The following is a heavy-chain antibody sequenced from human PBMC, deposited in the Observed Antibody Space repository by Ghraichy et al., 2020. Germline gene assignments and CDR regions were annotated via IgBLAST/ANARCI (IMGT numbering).Heavy chain of an antibody. Sequence: SETLSLKCAVDDGPFSGFYWNWIRQSPGLGLEWIGEIFDSGSMNSNPSLKSRVTMSIDKSKKQFSLNLISVTAADTAVYYCARGSSCVGTTCYNRGYLAPWGQGTLVTVSS. J-gene: IGHJ5*02. CDR2: IFDSGSM. CDR1: DGPFSGFY. CDR3: ARGSSCVGTTCYNRGYLAP. D-gene: IGHD2-2*02. V-gene: IGHV4-34*01.